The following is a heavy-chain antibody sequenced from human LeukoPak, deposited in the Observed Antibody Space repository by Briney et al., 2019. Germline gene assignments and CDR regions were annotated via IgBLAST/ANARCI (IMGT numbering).Heavy chain of an antibody. CDR2: IKSKTDGGTT. J-gene: IGHJ4*02. CDR1: GVTFSNAW. V-gene: IGHV3-15*01. CDR3: TTSYCSSTSCNTDY. D-gene: IGHD2-2*01. Sequence: GGALRLSCAASGVTFSNAWMSWVRQDPGRGVEWVGRIKSKTDGGTTDYAAPVKGRFTISRDDSKNTLYLQMNSLKTEDTAVYYCTTSYCSSTSCNTDYWGQGTLVTVSS.